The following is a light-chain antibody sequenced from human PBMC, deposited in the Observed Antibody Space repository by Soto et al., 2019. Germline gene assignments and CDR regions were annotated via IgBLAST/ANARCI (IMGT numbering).Light chain of an antibody. CDR2: VAS. CDR1: QSITSY. Sequence: IQLTQSPASLSASVVYTVTSTFRASQSITSYLSWYQQKPGKAPKLLINVASTLQGGVPSRFSGSGSGTEFTLAISSLQPEDSATYYCQQSFSTPQTFGGGTKV. V-gene: IGKV1-39*01. CDR3: QQSFSTPQT. J-gene: IGKJ4*01.